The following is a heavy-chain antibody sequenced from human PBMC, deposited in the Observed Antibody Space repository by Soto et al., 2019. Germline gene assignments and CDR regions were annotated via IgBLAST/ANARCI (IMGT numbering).Heavy chain of an antibody. D-gene: IGHD6-13*01. V-gene: IGHV2-5*02. CDR2: IYWDDDK. J-gene: IGHJ4*02. CDR1: GFSLSTSGVD. Sequence: QITLKESGPTLVKPTQTLTLTCTFSGFSLSTSGVDVGWIRQPPGKALEWLALIYWDDDKRYSPSLKSRLTITKDTSKNQVVLTMTHMDPLDTATYYCAHRRPYSNAPEYFFDYWGQGTLVTVSS. CDR3: AHRRPYSNAPEYFFDY.